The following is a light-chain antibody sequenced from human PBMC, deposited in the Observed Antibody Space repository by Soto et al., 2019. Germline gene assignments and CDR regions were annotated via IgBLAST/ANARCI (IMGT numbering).Light chain of an antibody. CDR1: QSVSNNY. V-gene: IGKV3-20*01. Sequence: EIVLTQSPGTLSPSPGERATLSCRASQSVSNNYLAWYQQRPGQAPRLLIYGASNRATGIPDRFSGSGSGTDFTLTISRLEPGDFAVYYCQQYGSSGTFGQGTKVDIK. J-gene: IGKJ1*01. CDR2: GAS. CDR3: QQYGSSGT.